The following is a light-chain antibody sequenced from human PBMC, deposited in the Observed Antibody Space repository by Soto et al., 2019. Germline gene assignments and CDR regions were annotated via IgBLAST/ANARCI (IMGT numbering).Light chain of an antibody. Sequence: QSALTPPASVSGSPGQSITISCAGTSSDIGNYNLVSWYQQHPGKAPKLMICEVNKRPSGVSNRFSGSKSGNTASLTISGLQAEDEADYYCCSYAGTVAYVFGTGTKVTVL. CDR3: CSYAGTVAYV. CDR1: SSDIGNYNL. V-gene: IGLV2-23*02. CDR2: EVN. J-gene: IGLJ1*01.